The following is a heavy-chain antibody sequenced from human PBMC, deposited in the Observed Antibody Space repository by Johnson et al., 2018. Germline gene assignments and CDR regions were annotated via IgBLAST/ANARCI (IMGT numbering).Heavy chain of an antibody. CDR3: AGGLPWPAFAI. J-gene: IGHJ3*02. D-gene: IGHD5-24*01. Sequence: VQLQESGGGLVQPGGSLRLSCAASGFPFRSYFMHWVRQAPGKGLVWVSRIDTDGSTTGYADSVKGRFSISRDNAENTLYLQMNSLRAEDTAGYYCAGGLPWPAFAIWGQGTMVTVSS. V-gene: IGHV3-74*01. CDR1: GFPFRSYF. CDR2: IDTDGSTT.